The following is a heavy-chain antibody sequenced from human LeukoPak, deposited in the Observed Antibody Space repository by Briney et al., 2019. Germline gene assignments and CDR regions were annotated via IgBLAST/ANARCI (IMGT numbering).Heavy chain of an antibody. D-gene: IGHD3-10*01. CDR3: VREGYYHSGSLPTFYFDY. Sequence: GGSLRLSCAASGFYFHNYVIHWVRPAPGKGLEWVAVISYDVGVKYHADSVKGRFTISRDSSSKTVYLQMNSLRTEDTAVYYCVREGYYHSGSLPTFYFDYWGQGTLVTVSS. V-gene: IGHV3-30-3*01. CDR2: ISYDVGVK. CDR1: GFYFHNYV. J-gene: IGHJ4*02.